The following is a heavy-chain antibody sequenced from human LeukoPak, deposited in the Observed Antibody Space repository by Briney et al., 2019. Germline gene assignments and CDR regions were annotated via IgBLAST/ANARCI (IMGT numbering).Heavy chain of an antibody. D-gene: IGHD1-26*01. V-gene: IGHV5-51*01. CDR2: IYPGDSDT. Sequence: GESLKISCKGSGYSFTTYWIGWVRQMPGKGLEWMGIIYPGDSDTRNRPSFQGQVTISADKSTSTAYLQWSSLQASDTAMYYCGMSGDRVPLQDDVFDVWGQGTMVTVST. J-gene: IGHJ3*01. CDR1: GYSFTTYW. CDR3: GMSGDRVPLQDDVFDV.